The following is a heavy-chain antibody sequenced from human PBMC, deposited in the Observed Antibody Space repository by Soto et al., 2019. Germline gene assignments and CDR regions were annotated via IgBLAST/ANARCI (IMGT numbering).Heavy chain of an antibody. CDR3: ARDPMVRGVNPYYYYYGMDV. Sequence: SETLSLTCTVSGGSISSYYWSWIRQPPGKGLEWIGYIYYSGSTNYNPSLKSRVTISVDTFKNQFSLKLSSVTAADTAVYYCARDPMVRGVNPYYYYYGMDVWGQGTTVTVSS. CDR1: GGSISSYY. V-gene: IGHV4-59*01. CDR2: IYYSGST. D-gene: IGHD3-10*01. J-gene: IGHJ6*02.